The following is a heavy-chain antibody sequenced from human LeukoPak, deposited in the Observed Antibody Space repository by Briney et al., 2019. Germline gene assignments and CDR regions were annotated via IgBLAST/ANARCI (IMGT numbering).Heavy chain of an antibody. D-gene: IGHD3-16*01. CDR1: GFTFSSYA. CDR3: AKVLGYPQVSMIFDY. V-gene: IGHV3-23*01. CDR2: ISGSGGST. Sequence: GGFLRLSCAASGFTFSSYAMSWVRQAPGKGLEWVSAISGSGGSTYYADSVKGRFTISRDNSKNTLYLQMNSLRAEDTAVYYCAKVLGYPQVSMIFDYWGQGTLVTVSS. J-gene: IGHJ4*02.